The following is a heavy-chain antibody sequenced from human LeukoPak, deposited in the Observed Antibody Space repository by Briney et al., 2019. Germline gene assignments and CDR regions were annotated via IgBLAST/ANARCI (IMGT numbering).Heavy chain of an antibody. CDR2: IIPIFGTA. D-gene: IGHD3-22*01. J-gene: IGHJ4*02. V-gene: IGHV1-69*01. CDR3: ARVGDSSGYYYSYFDY. Sequence: AASVKVSCKASGGTFSSYANSWVRQAPGQGLEWMGGIIPIFGTANYAQKFQGRVTITADESTSTAYMELSSLRSEDTAVYYCARVGDSSGYYYSYFDYWGQGTLVTVSS. CDR1: GGTFSSYA.